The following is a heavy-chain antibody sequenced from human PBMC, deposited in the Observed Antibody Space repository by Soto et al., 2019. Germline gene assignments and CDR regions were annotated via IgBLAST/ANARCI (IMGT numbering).Heavy chain of an antibody. V-gene: IGHV3-30*18. CDR3: SKDLEGLQGLVDSSFCFDY. Sequence: QVQLVESGGGVVQPGRSLRLSCAASGFTFNSYGMHWVRQAPGKGLEWVAVISYDGSDKYYADSVKGRFTISRDNSKNPLYLQMNSLRAEDTAVYYCSKDLEGLQGLVDSSFCFDYWGQGTLVTVSS. CDR2: ISYDGSDK. J-gene: IGHJ4*02. D-gene: IGHD3-16*02. CDR1: GFTFNSYG.